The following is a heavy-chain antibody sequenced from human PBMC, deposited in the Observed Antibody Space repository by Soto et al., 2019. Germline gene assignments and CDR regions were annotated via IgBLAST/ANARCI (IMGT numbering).Heavy chain of an antibody. D-gene: IGHD3-3*01. CDR1: GFTFSTYV. V-gene: IGHV3-23*01. Sequence: EVQLLESGGGLVQPGGSLRLSCAASGFTFSTYVMVWVRQAPGKGLEWVSAIGGSGGSTYYADSVQGRVTIARDNSKNTLYLQMNSLRAEDTAVYYCAKDRQAYDFRRGYYGAWFDTWGQGTLVTVSS. CDR3: AKDRQAYDFRRGYYGAWFDT. CDR2: IGGSGGST. J-gene: IGHJ5*02.